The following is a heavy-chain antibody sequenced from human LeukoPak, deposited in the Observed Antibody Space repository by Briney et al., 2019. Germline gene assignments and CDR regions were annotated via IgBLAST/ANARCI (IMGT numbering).Heavy chain of an antibody. CDR3: ALQTVEMATITGYYFDY. V-gene: IGHV3-30*03. CDR2: ISYDGSNK. Sequence: GRSLRLSCAASGFTFSSYGMHWVRQAPGKGLEWVAVISYDGSNKYYADSVKGRFTISRDNSKNTLYLQMNSLRAEDMAVYYCALQTVEMATITGYYFDYWGQGTLVTVSS. D-gene: IGHD5-24*01. CDR1: GFTFSSYG. J-gene: IGHJ4*02.